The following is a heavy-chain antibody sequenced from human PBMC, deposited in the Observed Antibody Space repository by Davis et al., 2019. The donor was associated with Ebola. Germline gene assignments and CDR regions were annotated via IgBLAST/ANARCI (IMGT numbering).Heavy chain of an antibody. CDR2: INHSGST. Sequence: MPSETLSLTCAVYGASFSGYYWSWIRQRPGKGLEWIREINHSGSTNYNPSLKSRVTISVDTSKNQFSLKLTSVTAADTAVYYCARVYCSGGTCYSAYYYGMDVWGQGTTVTVSS. CDR3: ARVYCSGGTCYSAYYYGMDV. J-gene: IGHJ6*02. V-gene: IGHV4-34*01. CDR1: GASFSGYY. D-gene: IGHD2-15*01.